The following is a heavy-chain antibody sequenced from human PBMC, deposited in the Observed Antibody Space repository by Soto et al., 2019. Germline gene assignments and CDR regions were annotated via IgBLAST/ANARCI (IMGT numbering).Heavy chain of an antibody. CDR1: GFTFSSYA. D-gene: IGHD3-22*01. V-gene: IGHV3-64D*08. CDR2: ISSNGGST. Sequence: GGSLRLSCSASGFTFSSYAMHWVRQAPGKGLEYVSAISSNGGSTYYAASVKGRFTISRENSKNTLYLQMSSLRAEDTAVYYCVINFPQYYYDSIPSYYFDFWGQGTLVTVSS. CDR3: VINFPQYYYDSIPSYYFDF. J-gene: IGHJ4*02.